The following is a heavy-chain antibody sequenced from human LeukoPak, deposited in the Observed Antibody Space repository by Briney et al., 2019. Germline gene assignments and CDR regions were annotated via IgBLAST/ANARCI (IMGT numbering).Heavy chain of an antibody. J-gene: IGHJ5*02. CDR2: IHYSGRP. V-gene: IGHV4-59*11. Sequence: SETLSLTCTVSGGSISGHYWTWIRQPPGKGLEWIGQIHYSGRPDYNPSLKSRVTISVDTSKNQFSLKLSSVTAADTAVYYCASQDGAWGQGTLVTVSS. D-gene: IGHD2-15*01. CDR1: GGSISGHY. CDR3: ASQDGA.